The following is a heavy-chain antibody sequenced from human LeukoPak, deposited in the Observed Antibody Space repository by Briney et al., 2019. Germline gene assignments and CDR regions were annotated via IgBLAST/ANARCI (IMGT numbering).Heavy chain of an antibody. Sequence: GGSLRLSCVDSGFTFTNAWMSWVRQAPGKGLEWIGRIKSKTDGETTNYAEPVRGRFTISRDDSKSAVYLQMNSLKIEDTAVYYCTADLGTYYHGSQRLIPIDYWGQGTLVTVSS. CDR3: TADLGTYYHGSQRLIPIDY. J-gene: IGHJ4*02. CDR1: GFTFTNAW. V-gene: IGHV3-15*01. CDR2: IKSKTDGETT. D-gene: IGHD3-10*01.